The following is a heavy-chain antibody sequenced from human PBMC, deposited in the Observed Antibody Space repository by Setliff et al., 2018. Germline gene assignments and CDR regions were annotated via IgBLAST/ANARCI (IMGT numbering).Heavy chain of an antibody. Sequence: KPSETLSLTCAVYGGSFSGYYWSWIRQPPGEGLEWIGEINHSGSTNYNPSLKSRVTISVDTSKNQFSLKLSSVTAADTAVYFCARSLRRTFRRLDWLGFFGDWGQGAMVTVSS. CDR1: GGSFSGYY. V-gene: IGHV4-34*01. CDR2: INHSGST. D-gene: IGHD3-9*01. J-gene: IGHJ4*02. CDR3: ARSLRRTFRRLDWLGFFGD.